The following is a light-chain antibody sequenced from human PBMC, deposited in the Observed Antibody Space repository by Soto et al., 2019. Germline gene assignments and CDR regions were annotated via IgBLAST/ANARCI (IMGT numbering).Light chain of an antibody. CDR3: QQRSKWPPT. J-gene: IGKJ3*01. Sequence: IVLTQSPCTLSSSPGERVTIFCRASQSVSSSSLAWYQQKPGQAPRLLMYGASSRATGIPDRFSGSGSGTDFTLTISSLEPEDFAVYYCQQRSKWPPTFGPGTKVDIK. V-gene: IGKV3D-20*02. CDR2: GAS. CDR1: QSVSSSS.